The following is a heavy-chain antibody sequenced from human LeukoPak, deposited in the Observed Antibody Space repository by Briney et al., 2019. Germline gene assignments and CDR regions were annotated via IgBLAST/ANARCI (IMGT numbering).Heavy chain of an antibody. CDR1: GFTFSSYS. J-gene: IGHJ4*02. CDR2: ISSSSSYI. D-gene: IGHD3-10*01. V-gene: IGHV3-21*01. Sequence: PGGSLRLSCAASGFTFSSYSMNWVRQAPGKGLEWVSSISSSSSYIYYADSVKGRFTISRDNAKNSLYLQMNSLRAEDTAGYYCGREDYYIISVFWNFNKGGEGTVATVSS. CDR3: GREDYYIISVFWNFNK.